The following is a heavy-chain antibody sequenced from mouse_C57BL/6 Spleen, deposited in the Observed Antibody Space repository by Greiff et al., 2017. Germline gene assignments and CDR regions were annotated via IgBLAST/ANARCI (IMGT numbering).Heavy chain of an antibody. Sequence: VQLKQSGAELVRPGASVKLSCTASGFNIKDDYMPWVKQRPEQGLEWIGWIDPENGDTEYASKFQGKATITADTSSNTAYLQLSSLTSEDTAVFYWSPYGSSYGFAYWGQGTLVTVSA. J-gene: IGHJ3*01. CDR3: SPYGSSYGFAY. V-gene: IGHV14-4*01. CDR2: IDPENGDT. CDR1: GFNIKDDY. D-gene: IGHD1-1*01.